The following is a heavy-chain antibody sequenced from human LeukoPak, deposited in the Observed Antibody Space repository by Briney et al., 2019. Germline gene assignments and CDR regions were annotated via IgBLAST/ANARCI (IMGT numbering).Heavy chain of an antibody. J-gene: IGHJ4*02. V-gene: IGHV3-48*04. CDR1: GFTFSGYS. CDR3: AREGRYCSSTSCFDY. D-gene: IGHD2-2*01. Sequence: GGSLRLSCVASGFTFSGYSMNWVRQAPGKGLEWISYISSSSSSIYYTDSVKGRFTISRDNAKNSLYLQMNSLRAEDTAVYYCAREGRYCSSTSCFDYWGQGTLVTVSS. CDR2: ISSSSSSI.